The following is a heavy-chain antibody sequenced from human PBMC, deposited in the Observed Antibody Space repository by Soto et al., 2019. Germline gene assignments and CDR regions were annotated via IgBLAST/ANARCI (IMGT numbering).Heavy chain of an antibody. Sequence: PGGSLRLSCAASGFTFSSYGMHWVRQAPGKGLEWVAVISYDGSNKYYADSVKGRFTISRDNSKNTLYLQMNSLRAEDTAVYCCARNYDSSGIGRPFSIWGQGTLVTVSS. V-gene: IGHV3-30*03. CDR2: ISYDGSNK. J-gene: IGHJ4*02. CDR3: ARNYDSSGIGRPFSI. D-gene: IGHD3-22*01. CDR1: GFTFSSYG.